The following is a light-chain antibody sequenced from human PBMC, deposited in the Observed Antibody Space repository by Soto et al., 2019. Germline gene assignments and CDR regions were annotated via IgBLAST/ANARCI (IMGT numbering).Light chain of an antibody. V-gene: IGLV2-14*02. J-gene: IGLJ3*02. Sequence: QSALTQPASVSGSPGQSITISCTGTSSDVGSYNLVSWYQQHPGKAPKLMISEVSNRPSGVSNRFSGSKSGNTASLTISGRQAEDEADYYCSSYTGTSPPLVFGGGTKLTVL. CDR2: EVS. CDR1: SSDVGSYNL. CDR3: SSYTGTSPPLV.